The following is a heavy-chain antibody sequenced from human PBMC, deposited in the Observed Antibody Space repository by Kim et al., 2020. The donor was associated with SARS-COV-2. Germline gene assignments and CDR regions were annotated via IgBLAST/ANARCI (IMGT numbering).Heavy chain of an antibody. D-gene: IGHD6-13*01. V-gene: IGHV3-33*06. CDR1: GFTFSSYG. CDR2: IWYDGSNK. Sequence: GGSLRLSCAASGFTFSSYGMHWVRQAPGKGLEWVAVIWYDGSNKYYADSVKGRFTISRDNSKNTLYLQMNSLRAEDTAVYYCAKGQYSSSWYGDYYYYYGMDGWGQGTTVTVSS. CDR3: AKGQYSSSWYGDYYYYYGMDG. J-gene: IGHJ6*02.